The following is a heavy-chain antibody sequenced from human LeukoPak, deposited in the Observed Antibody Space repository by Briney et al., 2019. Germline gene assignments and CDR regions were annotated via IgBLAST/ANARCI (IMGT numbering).Heavy chain of an antibody. Sequence: ASVKVSCKASGYIFTSYAMNWVRQAPRQGLEWMGWINTNTGNPTYAQGFTGRFVFSLDTSASTAYLQISSLKAEDTAVYYCARDHGSQRYWFDPWGQGTLVTVSS. V-gene: IGHV7-4-1*02. CDR1: GYIFTSYA. CDR2: INTNTGNP. CDR3: ARDHGSQRYWFDP. D-gene: IGHD1-26*01. J-gene: IGHJ5*02.